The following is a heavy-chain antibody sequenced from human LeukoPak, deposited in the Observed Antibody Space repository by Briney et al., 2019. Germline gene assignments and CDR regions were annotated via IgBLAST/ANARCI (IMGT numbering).Heavy chain of an antibody. CDR3: ARGRGPPNTNRDFYYYYYMDV. D-gene: IGHD3-10*01. CDR2: INAANGHT. V-gene: IGHV1-3*03. Sequence: GASVKVSCKTSGYTFTNYAIHWVRQAPGQRFEWIGWINAANGHTKYSQEFQGRITLTRDTSAPTAYMELSNLRSEDMALYYCARGRGPPNTNRDFYYYYYMDVWGTGTTVTVSS. CDR1: GYTFTNYA. J-gene: IGHJ6*03.